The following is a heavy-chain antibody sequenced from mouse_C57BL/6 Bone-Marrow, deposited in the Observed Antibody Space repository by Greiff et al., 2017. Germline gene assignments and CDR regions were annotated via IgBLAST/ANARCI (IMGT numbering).Heavy chain of an antibody. Sequence: VQRVESGAELVRPGASVTLSCKASGYTFTDYEMHWVKQTPVHGLEWIGAIDPETGGTAYNQKFKGKAILTADKSSSTAYMELRSLTSEDSAVYYCTYFDYWGQGTTLTVSS. J-gene: IGHJ2*01. CDR1: GYTFTDYE. CDR2: IDPETGGT. CDR3: TYFDY. V-gene: IGHV1-15*01.